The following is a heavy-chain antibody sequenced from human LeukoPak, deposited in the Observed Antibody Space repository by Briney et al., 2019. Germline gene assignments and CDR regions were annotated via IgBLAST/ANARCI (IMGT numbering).Heavy chain of an antibody. D-gene: IGHD3-3*01. CDR3: ARRAVAIFGVANYFDY. V-gene: IGHV5-51*01. J-gene: IGHJ4*02. CDR1: GYSFTSYW. Sequence: GGSLNTPRQCPGYSFTSYWIGWVRQMPGKGLEWMGIIYPGDSDTRYSPSFQGQVTISADKSISTDYLQWSSLKASDAAMYYCARRAVAIFGVANYFDYWGQGTLVTVSS. CDR2: IYPGDSDT.